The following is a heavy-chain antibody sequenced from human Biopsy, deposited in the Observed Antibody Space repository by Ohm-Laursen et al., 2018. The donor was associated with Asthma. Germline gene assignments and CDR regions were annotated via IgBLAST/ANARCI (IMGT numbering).Heavy chain of an antibody. CDR1: RGPFRGYV. CDR2: IPQGGAT. Sequence: PSETLSLTCALNRGPFRGYVWAWIRQPPGKGLEWIGEIPQGGATTVNPSLKSRVTISMDPSKSQLYLSLRPLTAADTAVYYCASGPQWSGLDIWGQGTTVTVSS. V-gene: IGHV4-34*01. CDR3: ASGPQWSGLDI. D-gene: IGHD2-8*01. J-gene: IGHJ6*02.